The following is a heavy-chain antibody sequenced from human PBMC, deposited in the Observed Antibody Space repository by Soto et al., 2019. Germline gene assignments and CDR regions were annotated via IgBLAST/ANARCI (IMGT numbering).Heavy chain of an antibody. Sequence: SETLSLTCAVYGGSFSGYYWSWIRQPPGKGLEWIGEINHSGSTNYNPSLKSRVTISVDRSKNQFSLKLSSVTAADTAVYYCARDSSGYYYYFDYWGQGTLVTVSS. V-gene: IGHV4-34*01. CDR1: GGSFSGYY. CDR3: ARDSSGYYYYFDY. CDR2: INHSGST. J-gene: IGHJ4*02. D-gene: IGHD3-22*01.